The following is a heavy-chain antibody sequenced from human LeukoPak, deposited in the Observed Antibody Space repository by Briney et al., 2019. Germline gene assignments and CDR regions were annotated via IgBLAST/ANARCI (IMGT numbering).Heavy chain of an antibody. V-gene: IGHV3-23*01. CDR1: GFTFSTYA. CDR2: ISGSGGST. D-gene: IGHD2-15*01. CDR3: AKRPYCSGAVCYHIDY. J-gene: IGHJ4*02. Sequence: GGSLRLSCAASGFTFSTYAISWVRQAPGKGMEWVSTISGSGGSTYYADSVKGRFTMSRDNSKNTVYLQLNSLRAEDTAVYYCAKRPYCSGAVCYHIDYWGQGTLVTVSS.